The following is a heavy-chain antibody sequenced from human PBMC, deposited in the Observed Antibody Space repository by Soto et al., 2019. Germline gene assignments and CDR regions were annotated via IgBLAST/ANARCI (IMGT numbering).Heavy chain of an antibody. CDR1: GFTFSDSA. CDR3: TSAAVASY. J-gene: IGHJ4*02. D-gene: IGHD6-19*01. Sequence: EVQLVESGGGLVQPGGSLKVSCAASGFTFSDSAMHWVRQASGKGLEWVGRIRGKTNSYATTYAASLKGRFTISIDDSKSTTYLQMNSLKAEDTAVYYCTSAAVASYWGQGTLVTVSS. CDR2: IRGKTNSYAT. V-gene: IGHV3-73*02.